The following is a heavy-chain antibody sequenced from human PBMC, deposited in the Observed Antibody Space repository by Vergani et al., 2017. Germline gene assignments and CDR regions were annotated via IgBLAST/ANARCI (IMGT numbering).Heavy chain of an antibody. D-gene: IGHD3-10*01. CDR1: GFTFSHYS. CDR2: ISGNNDDV. V-gene: IGHV3-21*04. Sequence: VRLVESGGGVVQPGRSLRLSCVASGFTFSHYSMNWVRQAPGKGLEWVSSISGNNDDVYYADSVKGRFTISRDNAKNTLYLQMNSLRAEDTAVYYCAKRSVTMVRGVAYYYGMDVWGQGTTVTVSS. CDR3: AKRSVTMVRGVAYYYGMDV. J-gene: IGHJ6*02.